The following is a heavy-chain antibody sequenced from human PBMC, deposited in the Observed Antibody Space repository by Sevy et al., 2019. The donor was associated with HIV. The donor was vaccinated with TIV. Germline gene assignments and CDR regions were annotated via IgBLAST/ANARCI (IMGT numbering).Heavy chain of an antibody. CDR2: MTPNSGNT. J-gene: IGHJ2*01. CDR1: GYTFDNYD. CDR3: TRGLSFTYAKRGDWLNWYFDV. Sequence: ASVKVSCQASGYTFDNYDINWVRQATGQGLEWMGWMTPNSGNTGCAEKFQGRVTMSRVSSIRTAYMELNGLTSEDTAVYYCTRGLSFTYAKRGDWLNWYFDVWGRGTLVTVSS. V-gene: IGHV1-8*01. D-gene: IGHD2-21*02.